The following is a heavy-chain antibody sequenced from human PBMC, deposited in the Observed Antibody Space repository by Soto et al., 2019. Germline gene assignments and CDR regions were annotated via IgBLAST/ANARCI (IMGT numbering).Heavy chain of an antibody. V-gene: IGHV4-34*02. CDR1: VGPFSGHY. CDR2: INHRGST. J-gene: IGHJ4*02. D-gene: IGHD6-19*01. Sequence: QVQLQQWGAGLLKPSETLSLTCAVYVGPFSGHYWTWIRQPPGKGLEWIGEINHRGSTKYNPSLKSRVIISVDPSKNQFSLKLSSVTAADTAVYYCARGEISGWYFDYWGRGTPVTVSS. CDR3: ARGEISGWYFDY.